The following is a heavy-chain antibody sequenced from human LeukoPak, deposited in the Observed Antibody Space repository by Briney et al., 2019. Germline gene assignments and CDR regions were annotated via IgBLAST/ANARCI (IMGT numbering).Heavy chain of an antibody. D-gene: IGHD1-20*01. Sequence: GGSLRLSCAASGFTFSSYEMNWVRQAPGKGLEWVSYISSSGSTIYYADSVKGRFTISRDNAKNSLYLQMNSPRAEDTAVYYCATGDNWKGGAFDIWGQGTMVTVSS. CDR2: ISSSGSTI. CDR3: ATGDNWKGGAFDI. V-gene: IGHV3-48*03. CDR1: GFTFSSYE. J-gene: IGHJ3*02.